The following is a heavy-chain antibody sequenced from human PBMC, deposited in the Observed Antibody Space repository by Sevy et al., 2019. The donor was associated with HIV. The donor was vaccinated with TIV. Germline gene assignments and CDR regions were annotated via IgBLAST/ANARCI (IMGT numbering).Heavy chain of an antibody. D-gene: IGHD2-15*01. Sequence: ASVKVSCKVSGYTLTEFSMHWVRQAPGKGLEWMGGFDPEDGETIYAQRFQGRVTMTEDTSTDTAYMEVSSLRSEDTAVYYCATGLPGEYVDCSSCYSDYFDYWGQGTLVTVSS. V-gene: IGHV1-24*01. J-gene: IGHJ4*02. CDR1: GYTLTEFS. CDR2: FDPEDGET. CDR3: ATGLPGEYVDCSSCYSDYFDY.